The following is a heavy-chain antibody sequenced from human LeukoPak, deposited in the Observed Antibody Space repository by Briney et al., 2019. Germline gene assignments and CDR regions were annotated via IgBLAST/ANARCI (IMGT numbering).Heavy chain of an antibody. J-gene: IGHJ4*02. V-gene: IGHV4-30-4*01. Sequence: SETLSLTCTVSGGSISSGDYYWSWIRQPPGRGLEWIGYIYYSGSTCYSPSLKSRVTISVDTSKNQFSLKLSSVTAADTAVYFCAREGARYSSSGLYFDSWGQGTLVTVSS. CDR2: IYYSGST. D-gene: IGHD6-6*01. CDR3: AREGARYSSSGLYFDS. CDR1: GGSISSGDYY.